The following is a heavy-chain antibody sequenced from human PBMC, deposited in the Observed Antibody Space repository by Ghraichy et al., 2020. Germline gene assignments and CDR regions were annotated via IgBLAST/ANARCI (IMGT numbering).Heavy chain of an antibody. J-gene: IGHJ4*02. V-gene: IGHV4-39*01. CDR2: IYYSGNT. CDR1: GGSISRSSYY. CDR3: ARQLYCTSSSCYAGRGSFDC. Sequence: SENLSLTCTVSGGSISRSSYYWGWIRQPPGKGLEWIGNIYYSGNTYYNPSLKSRVTISVDTSSNQFSLKLSSVTAADTAVYYCARQLYCTSSSCYAGRGSFDCWGQGTLVTVSS. D-gene: IGHD2-2*01.